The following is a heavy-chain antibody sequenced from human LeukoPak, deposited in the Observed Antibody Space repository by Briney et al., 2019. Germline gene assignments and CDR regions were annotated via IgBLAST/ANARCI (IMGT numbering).Heavy chain of an antibody. CDR2: IYHSGTI. V-gene: IGHV4-39*07. J-gene: IGHJ3*02. D-gene: IGHD2-15*01. CDR3: ARVGVCSGGSCYFGRDDAFDI. CDR1: GGSISSSSYF. Sequence: SETLSLTCTVAGGSISSSSYFWGWIRQPPGKGLEWIANIYHSGTIYYNPSLQSRVTISIDTSKNQFSLKLSSVTAADTAVYYCARVGVCSGGSCYFGRDDAFDIWGQGTMVTVSS.